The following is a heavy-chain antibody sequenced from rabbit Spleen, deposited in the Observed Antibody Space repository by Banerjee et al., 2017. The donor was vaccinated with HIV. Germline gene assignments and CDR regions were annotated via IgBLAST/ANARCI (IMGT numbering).Heavy chain of an antibody. CDR1: GFDFSSYY. V-gene: IGHV1S7*01. CDR3: ARSYVGYGWVTRLDL. CDR2: IDPVFGNT. D-gene: IGHD6-1*01. J-gene: IGHJ3*01. Sequence: QQLVESGGGLVQPGGSLKLSCKVSGFDFSSYYMTWVRQAPGKGLEWTGYIDPVFGNTYYASWVNGRFTISSDNAQNTVDLQMNSLTAADTATYFCARSYVGYGWVTRLDLWGPGTLVTVS.